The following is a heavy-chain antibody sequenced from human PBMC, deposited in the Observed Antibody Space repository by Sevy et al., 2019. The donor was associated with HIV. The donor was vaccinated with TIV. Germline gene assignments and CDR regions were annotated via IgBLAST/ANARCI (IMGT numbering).Heavy chain of an antibody. CDR1: GFTVSSNY. Sequence: GGSLRLSCAASGFTVSSNYMSWVRQAPGKGLEWVSVIYSGGSTYYADSVKGRFTISRDNSKNTLYLQMNSLRAEDTAVYYCARAEDGDYRGYYNGMDVWGQGTTVTVSS. CDR2: IYSGGST. V-gene: IGHV3-53*01. CDR3: ARAEDGDYRGYYNGMDV. D-gene: IGHD4-17*01. J-gene: IGHJ6*02.